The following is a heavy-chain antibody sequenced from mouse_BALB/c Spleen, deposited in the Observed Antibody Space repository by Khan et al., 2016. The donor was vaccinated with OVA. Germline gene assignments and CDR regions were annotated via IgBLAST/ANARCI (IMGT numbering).Heavy chain of an antibody. D-gene: IGHD2-14*01. V-gene: IGHV9-3*02. J-gene: IGHJ3*01. CDR1: GYTFTNYG. Sequence: QIQLVQSGPELKKPGETVKISCKASGYTFTNYGMNWVKQAPGKGLKWMGWINTNTGEPTYAEEFKERFAFSLETSASTAYLQINDIKNEDTSTYFCARVYYMYGSWFAYWGQGTLVTVSA. CDR2: INTNTGEP. CDR3: ARVYYMYGSWFAY.